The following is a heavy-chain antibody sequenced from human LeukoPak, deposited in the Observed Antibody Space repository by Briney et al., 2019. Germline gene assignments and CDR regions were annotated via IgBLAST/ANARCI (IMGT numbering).Heavy chain of an antibody. CDR2: IQYRGDS. CDR3: ARDLVYGYFDS. V-gene: IGHV4-38-2*02. CDR1: GYSISTGSY. J-gene: IGHJ4*02. Sequence: SETLSLTCTVSGYSISTGSYWGWIRPPPGKGLEWIGNIQYRGDSYYNPSLKSRVTISVDTSKNQFSLKLSSVTAADTAVYYCARDLVYGYFDSWGQGTLVTVSS. D-gene: IGHD3-10*01.